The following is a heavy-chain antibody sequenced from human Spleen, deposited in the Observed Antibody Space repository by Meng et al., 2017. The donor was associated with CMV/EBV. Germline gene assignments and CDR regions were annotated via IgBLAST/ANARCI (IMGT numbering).Heavy chain of an antibody. J-gene: IGHJ6*02. CDR3: ARDAVVAPAALRTFYYYGMDV. CDR1: GFTFSTYW. D-gene: IGHD2-2*02. Sequence: GESLKISCAASGFTFSTYWMSWVRQAPGKGLEWVANIKEDRSERYYVDSAKGRFTISRDNAKNSLYLQMNSLRADDTAVYYCARDAVVAPAALRTFYYYGMDVWGQGSTVTVSS. V-gene: IGHV3-7*01. CDR2: IKEDRSER.